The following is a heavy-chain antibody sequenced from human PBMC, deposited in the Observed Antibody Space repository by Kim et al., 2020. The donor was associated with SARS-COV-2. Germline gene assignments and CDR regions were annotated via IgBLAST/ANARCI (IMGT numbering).Heavy chain of an antibody. V-gene: IGHV3-21*01. CDR1: GFTFSSYS. J-gene: IGHJ4*02. D-gene: IGHD6-19*01. CDR2: ISSSSSYI. Sequence: GGSLRLSCAASGFTFSSYSMNWVRQAPGKGLEWVSSISSSSSYIYYADSVKGRFTIPRDNAKNSLYLQMKSLRAEDTAVYYCARETAVAGLLDYWGEGTLVTVSS. CDR3: ARETAVAGLLDY.